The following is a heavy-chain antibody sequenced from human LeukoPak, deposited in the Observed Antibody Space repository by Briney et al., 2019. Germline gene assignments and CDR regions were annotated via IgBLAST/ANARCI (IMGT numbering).Heavy chain of an antibody. Sequence: SETLSLTCTVSGGSISSSSYYWGWIRQPPGKGLEWIGSIYYSGSTYYNPSLKSRVTTSVDTSKNQFSLKLSSVTAADTAVYYCARLELDSYYFDYWGQGTLVTVSS. D-gene: IGHD1-1*01. J-gene: IGHJ4*02. CDR2: IYYSGST. V-gene: IGHV4-39*01. CDR3: ARLELDSYYFDY. CDR1: GGSISSSSYY.